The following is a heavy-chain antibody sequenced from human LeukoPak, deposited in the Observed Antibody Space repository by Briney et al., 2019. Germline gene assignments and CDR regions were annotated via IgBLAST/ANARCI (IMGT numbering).Heavy chain of an antibody. CDR1: GFTFSSYA. V-gene: IGHV3-23*01. J-gene: IGHJ4*02. CDR2: ISGSGGST. Sequence: PGGCLRLSCAACGFTFSSYAMCWVCEAPGKGLEWVSAISGSGGSTYYADSVKGRFTISRDNSKNTMYLQMNSLRAEDTAVYYCAVNYYFDYWGQGTLVTVSS. CDR3: AVNYYFDY.